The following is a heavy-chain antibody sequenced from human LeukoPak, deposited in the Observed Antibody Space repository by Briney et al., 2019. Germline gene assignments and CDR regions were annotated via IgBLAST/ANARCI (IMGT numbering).Heavy chain of an antibody. CDR1: GYTFTSNY. J-gene: IGHJ4*02. V-gene: IGHV1-46*01. Sequence: TSVKVSCKASGYTFTSNYIHWVRQAPGQGLEWMGMIYPRDGSTSYAQKFQGRVTVTRDTSTSTVHMELSGLRSEDTAVYYCARDQEGFDYWGQGTLVTVSS. CDR2: IYPRDGST. CDR3: ARDQEGFDY.